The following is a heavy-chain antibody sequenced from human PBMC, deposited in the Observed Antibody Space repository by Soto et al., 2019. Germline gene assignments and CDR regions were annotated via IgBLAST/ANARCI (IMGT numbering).Heavy chain of an antibody. CDR2: ISAYNGNT. J-gene: IGHJ4*02. CDR3: ARHLTEGAGYYDILTAQYRAHECYFDY. D-gene: IGHD3-9*01. V-gene: IGHV1-18*01. Sequence: ASVKVSCKASGYTFTSYGISWVRQAPGQGLEWMGWISAYNGNTNYAQKLQGRVTMTTDTSTSTAYMELRSLRSDDTAVYYCARHLTEGAGYYDILTAQYRAHECYFDYWGQGTLVTVSS. CDR1: GYTFTSYG.